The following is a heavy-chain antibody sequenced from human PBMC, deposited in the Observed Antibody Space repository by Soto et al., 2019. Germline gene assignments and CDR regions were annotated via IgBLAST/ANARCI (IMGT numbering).Heavy chain of an antibody. D-gene: IGHD2-8*01. CDR2: VRGNSYGA. J-gene: IGHJ5*02. CDR1: GFMFENYA. Sequence: GGSLRLSCAASGFMFENYAMIWVRQAPGKGLEWVATVRGNSYGAYYADSVRGRFIISRDNSKNTMSLQLNSLRDDDTAIYYCAKGKSENGVDWLDPWCPGTLVTVSS. V-gene: IGHV3-23*01. CDR3: AKGKSENGVDWLDP.